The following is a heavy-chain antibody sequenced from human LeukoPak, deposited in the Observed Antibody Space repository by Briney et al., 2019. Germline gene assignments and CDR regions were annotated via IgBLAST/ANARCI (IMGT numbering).Heavy chain of an antibody. CDR3: ARGRSSSWYDSCFDY. Sequence: PGGSLRLSCAASGFTFSSYWMHWVRHAPGKGLVWVSRINSDGSSTSYADSVKGRFTISRDNAKNTLYLQMNSLRAEDTAVYYCARGRSSSWYDSCFDYWGQGTLVTVSS. CDR2: INSDGSST. CDR1: GFTFSSYW. V-gene: IGHV3-74*01. D-gene: IGHD6-13*01. J-gene: IGHJ4*02.